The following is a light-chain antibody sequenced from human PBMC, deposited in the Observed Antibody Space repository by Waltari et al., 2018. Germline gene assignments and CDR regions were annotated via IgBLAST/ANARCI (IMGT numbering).Light chain of an antibody. CDR2: DAS. V-gene: IGKV3-11*01. CDR1: QSVISS. Sequence: EIVLTQSPATLSLSPGERATLSCRASQSVISSLAWYQQKGGQAPRRLIYDASNRAAGIPARLSGSGSGTDFTLTISSLEPEDFTVYYCQHRSNWPSLTFGGGTKVEI. J-gene: IGKJ4*01. CDR3: QHRSNWPSLT.